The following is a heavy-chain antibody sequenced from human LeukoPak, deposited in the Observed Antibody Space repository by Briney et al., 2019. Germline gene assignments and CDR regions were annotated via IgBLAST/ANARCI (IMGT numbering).Heavy chain of an antibody. CDR3: AKDGPDYGSGSYYDH. J-gene: IGHJ4*02. Sequence: GGSLRLSCAASGFTFSSYAMSWVHQAPGKGLEWVSAISGSGGSTYYADSVKGRFTISRDNSKNTLYLQMNSLRAEDTAVYYCAKDGPDYGSGSYYDHWGQGTLVTVSS. V-gene: IGHV3-23*01. D-gene: IGHD3-10*01. CDR2: ISGSGGST. CDR1: GFTFSSYA.